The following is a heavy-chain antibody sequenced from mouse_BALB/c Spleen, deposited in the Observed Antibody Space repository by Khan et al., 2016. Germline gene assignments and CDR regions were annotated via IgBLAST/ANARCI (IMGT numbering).Heavy chain of an antibody. Sequence: QVQLQQSGSVLVRPGASVKLSCTASGYTFTSSWMHWAKQRPGQGLEWIGEIHPNSGNTNYNAKFKGKATLPVDTSSSPAYVDLRSLTSEDSAVSYSASSGWFADLGQGTLVTVTA. CDR3: ASSGWFAD. V-gene: IGHV1S130*01. CDR2: IHPNSGNT. D-gene: IGHD3-1*01. J-gene: IGHJ3*01. CDR1: GYTFTSSW.